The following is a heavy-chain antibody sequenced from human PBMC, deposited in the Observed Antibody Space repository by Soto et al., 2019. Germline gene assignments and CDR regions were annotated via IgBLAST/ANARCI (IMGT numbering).Heavy chain of an antibody. V-gene: IGHV1-18*01. CDR2: ISAYNGNT. CDR3: ARDTEIFDY. CDR1: GYTFTSYG. Sequence: QVQLVQSGAEMKKPGASVKVSCKASGYTFTSYGISWVRQAPGQGLEWMGWISAYNGNTKYSQKLQGIVTMTTDTATSTAYMELRSPRSDDTAVYYSARDTEIFDYWGQGTLVTVSS. J-gene: IGHJ4*02.